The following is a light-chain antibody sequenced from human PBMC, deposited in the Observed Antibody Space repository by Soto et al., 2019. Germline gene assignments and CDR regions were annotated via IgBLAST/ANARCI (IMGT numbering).Light chain of an antibody. Sequence: DIQMTQSLSSVSASVGDRVTITCRASQDISSWLAWYQQKPGKAPKLLIYATSSLQSGVPSRFSGSGSGTDFTLTISSLQPEDFATYYCQQANSFPWTFGQGTKVEVK. CDR3: QQANSFPWT. CDR2: ATS. V-gene: IGKV1-12*01. CDR1: QDISSW. J-gene: IGKJ1*01.